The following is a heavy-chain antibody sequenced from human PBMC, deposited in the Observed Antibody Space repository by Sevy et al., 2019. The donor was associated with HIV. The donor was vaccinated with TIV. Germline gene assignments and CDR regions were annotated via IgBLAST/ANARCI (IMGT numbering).Heavy chain of an antibody. D-gene: IGHD3-10*01. CDR1: GFTFSSYG. CDR2: IWYDGTIK. J-gene: IGHJ4*02. V-gene: IGHV3-33*01. Sequence: GGSLRLSCAASGFTFSSYGMHWVRQAPDKGLEWVAVIWYDGTIKYYADSVKGRFTISRDNSKNTLYLQMSSLRAEDTAVYYCARDKLPPVMVTMVRGALSYFFDYWGQGTLVTVSS. CDR3: ARDKLPPVMVTMVRGALSYFFDY.